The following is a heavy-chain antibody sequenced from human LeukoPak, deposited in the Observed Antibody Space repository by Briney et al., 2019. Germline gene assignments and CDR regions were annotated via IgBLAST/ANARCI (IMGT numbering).Heavy chain of an antibody. D-gene: IGHD1-26*01. CDR1: GGTFSSYA. Sequence: GASVKVSCKASGGTFSSYAISWVRQAPGQGLEWMGGIIPIFGTANYAQKFQGRVTITTDESTSTAYMELSSLRSEDTAVNYCARPLGAMAPMDAFDIWGQGTMVTVSS. V-gene: IGHV1-69*05. J-gene: IGHJ3*02. CDR2: IIPIFGTA. CDR3: ARPLGAMAPMDAFDI.